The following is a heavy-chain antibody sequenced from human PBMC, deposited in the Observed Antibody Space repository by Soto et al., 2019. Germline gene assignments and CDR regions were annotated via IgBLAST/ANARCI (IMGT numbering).Heavy chain of an antibody. D-gene: IGHD6-19*01. J-gene: IGHJ4*02. CDR3: AGDGGYCRGWAFGF. V-gene: IGHV4-61*01. CDR1: GGSVSSGSYY. Sequence: QVQLQESGPGLVKPSETLSLTCTVSGGSVSSGSYYWSWIRQPPGKGLEWIGYIYYSGSTNYNPSLKRRVTISVDTSKNQFSLKPGSGAAAGTGGYYWAGDGGYCRGWAFGFRGQGTLGTVSS. CDR2: IYYSGST.